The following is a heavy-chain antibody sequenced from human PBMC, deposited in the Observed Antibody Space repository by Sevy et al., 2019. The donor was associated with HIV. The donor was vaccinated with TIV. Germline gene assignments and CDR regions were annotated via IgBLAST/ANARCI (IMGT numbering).Heavy chain of an antibody. CDR3: ARDRGHDSSGYYCFLVY. J-gene: IGHJ4*02. V-gene: IGHV3-7*01. D-gene: IGHD3-22*01. CDR1: GFTFSSYW. Sequence: GGSLRLSCAASGFTFSSYWMSWVRQAPGKGLEWVANIKQDGSEKYYVDSVKGRFTISRDNAKNSLYLQMNSLRAEDTAVYYCARDRGHDSSGYYCFLVYWGQGTLVTVSS. CDR2: IKQDGSEK.